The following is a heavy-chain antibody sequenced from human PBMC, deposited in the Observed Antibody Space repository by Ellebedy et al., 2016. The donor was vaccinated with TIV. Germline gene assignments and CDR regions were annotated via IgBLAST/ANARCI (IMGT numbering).Heavy chain of an antibody. Sequence: GGSLRLXXAASGFTFSNAWMNWVRQAPGKGLEWVGRIKSKTDGGTTDYAAPVKGRFTISRDDSKNTLYLQMNSLKTEDTAVYYCTTDSWYDSSGLDYWGQGTLVTVSS. V-gene: IGHV3-15*07. CDR2: IKSKTDGGTT. CDR3: TTDSWYDSSGLDY. CDR1: GFTFSNAW. J-gene: IGHJ4*02. D-gene: IGHD3-22*01.